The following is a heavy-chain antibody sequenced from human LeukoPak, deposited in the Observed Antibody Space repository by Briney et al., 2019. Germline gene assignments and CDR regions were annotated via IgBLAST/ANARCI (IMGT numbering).Heavy chain of an antibody. CDR1: GFTFSSYS. CDR2: ISSSSSYI. Sequence: GGSLRLSCAASGFTFSSYSMNWVRQAPGKGLEWVSSISSSSSYIYYADSVKGRFTISRDNAKNSLYLQMNNLRAEDTAVYYCARVVAGYSYGPLDYWGQGTLVTVSS. CDR3: ARVVAGYSYGPLDY. V-gene: IGHV3-21*01. J-gene: IGHJ4*02. D-gene: IGHD5-18*01.